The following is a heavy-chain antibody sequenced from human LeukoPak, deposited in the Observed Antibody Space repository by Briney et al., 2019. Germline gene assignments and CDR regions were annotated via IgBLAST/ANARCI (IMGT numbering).Heavy chain of an antibody. D-gene: IGHD3-3*01. Sequence: ASVKVSCKASGYTFTSYGISWVRQAPGQGLEWMGWISAYNGNTNYAQKLRGRVTMTTDTSTSTAYMELRSLRSDDTAVYYCARSGYYDFWSGYYPLDYWGQGTLVTVSS. J-gene: IGHJ4*02. CDR2: ISAYNGNT. CDR3: ARSGYYDFWSGYYPLDY. V-gene: IGHV1-18*01. CDR1: GYTFTSYG.